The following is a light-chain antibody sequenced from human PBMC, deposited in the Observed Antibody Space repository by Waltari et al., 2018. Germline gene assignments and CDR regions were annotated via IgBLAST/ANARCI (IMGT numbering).Light chain of an antibody. CDR2: EAS. CDR3: QQYNVYPPI. Sequence: DIQMTQSPSTLSVSVGDRVTITCRASQTISSWLAWFQQKPGKAPNLLIYEASTLKSGVPTRFSGRGSGTEFTLTISSLQPDDFATYYCQQYNVYPPIFGQGTKLEI. J-gene: IGKJ2*01. CDR1: QTISSW. V-gene: IGKV1-5*03.